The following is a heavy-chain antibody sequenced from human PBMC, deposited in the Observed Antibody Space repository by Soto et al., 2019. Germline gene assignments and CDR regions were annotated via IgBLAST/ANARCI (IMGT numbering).Heavy chain of an antibody. J-gene: IGHJ4*02. CDR2: ISGFNGKT. D-gene: IGHD3-10*01. CDR1: GYTFTSTG. V-gene: IGHV1-18*01. CDR3: ARDLDGSGSYYTGF. Sequence: ASVKVSCKASGYTFTSTGISWVRQAPGQGPEWMGWISGFNGKTNYAQKFQGRVTMTTDTSTATAYMEVRSLTSDDTAVYYCARDLDGSGSYYTGFWGQGTLVTVSS.